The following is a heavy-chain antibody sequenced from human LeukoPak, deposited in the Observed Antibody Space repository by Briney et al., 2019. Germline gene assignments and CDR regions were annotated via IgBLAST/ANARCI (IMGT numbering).Heavy chain of an antibody. D-gene: IGHD2/OR15-2a*01. CDR3: ARDPFYGDADLDS. V-gene: IGHV3-74*01. J-gene: IGHJ4*02. CDR1: GFTFSNYW. Sequence: GGSLRLSCAASGFTFSNYWMHWVRQAPGKGLVWVSRIKNDGTITTYADSVKGRFTISRDNAKNTLYLQMNSLRAEDTAVDYCARDPFYGDADLDSWGQGTLATVSS. CDR2: IKNDGTIT.